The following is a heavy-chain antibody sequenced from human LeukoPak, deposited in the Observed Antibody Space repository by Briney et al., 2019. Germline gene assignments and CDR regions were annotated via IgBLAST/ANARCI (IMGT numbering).Heavy chain of an antibody. V-gene: IGHV4-59*01. J-gene: IGHJ5*02. CDR2: IYYSGST. Sequence: TSETLSLTCAVSGGSISSCYWSWIRQPPGKGLEWIGYIYYSGSTNYNPSLKSRVTISVDTSKNQFSLKLSSVTAADTAVYYCAGVGYDFWSGYYLGYNWFDPWGQGTLVTVSS. CDR1: GGSISSCY. CDR3: AGVGYDFWSGYYLGYNWFDP. D-gene: IGHD3-3*01.